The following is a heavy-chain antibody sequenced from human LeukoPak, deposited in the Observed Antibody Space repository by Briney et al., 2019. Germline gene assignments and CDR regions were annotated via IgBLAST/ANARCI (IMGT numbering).Heavy chain of an antibody. CDR2: ISYDGSNK. D-gene: IGHD3-9*01. CDR1: GFTFSSYA. J-gene: IGHJ3*02. CDR3: ASLNILTGYYSPRALDAFDI. Sequence: GGSPRLSCAASGFTFSSYAMHWVRQAPGKGLEWVAVISYDGSNKYYADSVKGRFTISRDNSKNTLYLQMNSLRAEDTAVYYCASLNILTGYYSPRALDAFDIWGQGTMVTVSS. V-gene: IGHV3-30*04.